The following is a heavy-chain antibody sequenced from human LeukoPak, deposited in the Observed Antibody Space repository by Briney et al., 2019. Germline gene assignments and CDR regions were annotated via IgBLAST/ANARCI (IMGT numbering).Heavy chain of an antibody. CDR1: GYTFTSYG. Sequence: ASVKVSCKASGYTFTSYGISWVRQAPGQGLEWMGWISAYNGNTNYAQKLQGRVTMTTDTSTSTAYMELRSLRSDDTAVYYCATDMVRGVIISAFDIWGQGTIVTVSS. CDR3: ATDMVRGVIISAFDI. CDR2: ISAYNGNT. V-gene: IGHV1-18*01. D-gene: IGHD3-10*01. J-gene: IGHJ3*02.